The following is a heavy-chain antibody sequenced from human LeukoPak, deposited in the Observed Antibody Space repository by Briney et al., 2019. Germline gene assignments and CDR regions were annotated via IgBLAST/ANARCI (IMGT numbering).Heavy chain of an antibody. J-gene: IGHJ6*02. D-gene: IGHD1-26*01. V-gene: IGHV3-64*01. CDR3: ARVASGSYPYYYYGMDV. CDR2: ISSNGGST. CDR1: GFTFSSYA. Sequence: GGSLRLSCAASGFTFSSYAMHWVRQAPGKGLEYVSAISSNGGSTYYANSVKGRFTISRDNSKNTLYLQMGSLRAEDVAVYYCARVASGSYPYYYYGMDVWGQGTTVTVSS.